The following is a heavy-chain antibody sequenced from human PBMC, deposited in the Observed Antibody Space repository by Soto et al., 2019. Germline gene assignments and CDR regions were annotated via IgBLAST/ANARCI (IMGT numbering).Heavy chain of an antibody. D-gene: IGHD2-15*01. J-gene: IGHJ4*02. CDR1: GGSITTGGYY. Sequence: PSETLSLTCTVSGGSITTGGYYWSWIRQLPGKGLEWIGHMYYSESTYYNPSLKSRVSISLDTSKNQFSLKLSFVTAADTALHYYARRKCSGGTSYSCCLDHWGQGTPVTVSS. V-gene: IGHV4-31*03. CDR3: ARRKCSGGTSYSCCLDH. CDR2: MYYSEST.